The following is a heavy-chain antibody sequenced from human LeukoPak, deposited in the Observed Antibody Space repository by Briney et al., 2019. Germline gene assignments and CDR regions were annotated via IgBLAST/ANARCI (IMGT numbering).Heavy chain of an antibody. CDR3: ARDRVGATDYFDY. CDR2: ISSNGGST. D-gene: IGHD1-26*01. V-gene: IGHV3-64*04. J-gene: IGHJ4*02. CDR1: GFTFSSYA. Sequence: SGGSLRLSCSASGFTFSSYAMHWVRQAPGKGLEYVSAISSNGGSTYYADSVKGRFTISRDNSKNTLYLQMNSLRAEDTAVYYCARDRVGATDYFDYWGQGTLVTVSS.